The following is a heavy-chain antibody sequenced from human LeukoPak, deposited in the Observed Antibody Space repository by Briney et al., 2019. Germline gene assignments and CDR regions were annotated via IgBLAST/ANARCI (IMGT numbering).Heavy chain of an antibody. J-gene: IGHJ4*02. CDR2: IYHSGST. CDR3: ASRTWGGWYSH. CDR1: GGSISSGGYS. D-gene: IGHD6-19*01. V-gene: IGHV4-30-2*01. Sequence: PSQTLSLTCAVSGGSISSGGYSWSWIRQPPGKGLEWIGYIYHSGSTYYNPSLKSRVTISVDRSKDQFSLKLSSVTAADTAVYYCASRTWGGWYSHWGQGTLVTVSS.